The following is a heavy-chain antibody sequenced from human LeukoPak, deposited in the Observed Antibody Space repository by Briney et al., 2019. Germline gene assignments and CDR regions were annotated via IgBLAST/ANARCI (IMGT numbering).Heavy chain of an antibody. Sequence: GGSLRLSCAASGFTFSNFWMGWVRQAPGKGLEWVANINQDGSQTRYVDSVTGRFTVSRDNAQSSLYLQMNSLRADDTAVFYCARVYCSGGSCYSYFDYWGQGTLVTVSS. CDR2: INQDGSQT. J-gene: IGHJ4*02. CDR3: ARVYCSGGSCYSYFDY. CDR1: GFTFSNFW. D-gene: IGHD2-15*01. V-gene: IGHV3-7*05.